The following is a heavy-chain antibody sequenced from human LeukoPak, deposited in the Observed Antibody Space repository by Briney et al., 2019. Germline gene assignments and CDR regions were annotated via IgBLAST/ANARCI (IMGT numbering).Heavy chain of an antibody. Sequence: GGSLRLSCAASGFTFSSYSMSWVRQAPGKGLEGVSSISSSSSYIYYADSVKGRFTISRDNAKNSLYLQMNSLRDEDTAAYYGARSMFYYGSGSYSTTPFDYWGQGTLVTVSS. CDR1: GFTFSSYS. J-gene: IGHJ4*02. CDR3: ARSMFYYGSGSYSTTPFDY. D-gene: IGHD3-10*01. CDR2: ISSSSSYI. V-gene: IGHV3-21*01.